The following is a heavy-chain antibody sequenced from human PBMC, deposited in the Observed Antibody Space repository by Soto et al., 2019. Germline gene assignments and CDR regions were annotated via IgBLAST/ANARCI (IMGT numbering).Heavy chain of an antibody. CDR2: VYYSEST. CDR1: GGAISTYY. V-gene: IGHV4-59*01. J-gene: IGHJ3*02. Sequence: SETLSLTCSVTGGAISTYYWSWIRQPPGKGLEWIGYVYYSESTQYNPSLKSRVTMSVDTSRNQFSLNLSSVTAADTAVYYCARARNYYDRSGYDAFDIWGQGTMVT. CDR3: ARARNYYDRSGYDAFDI. D-gene: IGHD3-22*01.